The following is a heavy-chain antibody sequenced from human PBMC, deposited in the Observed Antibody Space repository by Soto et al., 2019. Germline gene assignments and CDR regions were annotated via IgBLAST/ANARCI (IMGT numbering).Heavy chain of an antibody. V-gene: IGHV5-51*01. CDR3: ARARVSTPRLEDPFDI. CDR1: GYSFTSYW. J-gene: IGHJ3*02. CDR2: IYPGDSDT. Sequence: PGESLKISCKGSGYSFTSYWIGWVRQMPGKGLEWMGIIYPGDSDTRYSPSFQGQVTISADKSISTAYLQWTSLKASDSAIYYCARARVSTPRLEDPFDIWGQGTEVTVSS. D-gene: IGHD5-12*01.